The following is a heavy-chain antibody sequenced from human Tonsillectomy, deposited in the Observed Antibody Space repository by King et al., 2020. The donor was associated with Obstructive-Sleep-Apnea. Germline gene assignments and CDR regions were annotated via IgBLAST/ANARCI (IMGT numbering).Heavy chain of an antibody. V-gene: IGHV3-30*02. J-gene: IGHJ4*02. CDR1: GFTFSSYG. CDR3: AKDRVSYGSGSYYLEY. D-gene: IGHD3-10*01. Sequence: QLVQSGGGVVQPGGSLRLSCAASGFTFSSYGMHWVRQAPGKGPEWVAFIRYDGSNKYYADSVKGRFTISRDSSKNTLYLHMNSLRTEDTAVYYCAKDRVSYGSGSYYLEYWGRGTLVTVSS. CDR2: IRYDGSNK.